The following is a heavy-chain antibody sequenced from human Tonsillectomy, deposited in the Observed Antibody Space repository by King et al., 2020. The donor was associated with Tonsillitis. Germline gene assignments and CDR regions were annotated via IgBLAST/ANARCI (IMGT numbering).Heavy chain of an antibody. CDR2: MNGSGRTT. Sequence: VQLVESGGALVQPGGSLRLACVAYGFSFSNYWMHWVRQVQGEGLVWVSNMNGSGRTTHDADSVKGRFTISRDNAKKTLFLQMNSLRVEDTAVYYCAREFSAGGLDYWGQGTLVTVSS. V-gene: IGHV3-74*01. CDR1: GFSFSNYW. CDR3: AREFSAGGLDY. D-gene: IGHD3-10*01. J-gene: IGHJ4*02.